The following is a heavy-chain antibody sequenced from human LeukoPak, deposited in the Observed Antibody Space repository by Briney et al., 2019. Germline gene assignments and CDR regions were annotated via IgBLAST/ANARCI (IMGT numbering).Heavy chain of an antibody. Sequence: GASVKVSCKASGYTFTSYGISWVRQAPGQGLEWMGWISAYNGNTNYAQKLQGRVTITTDTSTSTAYMELRSLRSDDTAVYYCARGSVSDGDNIWGAYFDYWGQGTLVTVSS. J-gene: IGHJ4*02. D-gene: IGHD3-16*01. CDR3: ARGSVSDGDNIWGAYFDY. V-gene: IGHV1-18*01. CDR2: ISAYNGNT. CDR1: GYTFTSYG.